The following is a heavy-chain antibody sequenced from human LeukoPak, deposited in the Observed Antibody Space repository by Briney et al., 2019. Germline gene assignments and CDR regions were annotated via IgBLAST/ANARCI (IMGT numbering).Heavy chain of an antibody. CDR1: GFTFSSYG. CDR2: ISYDGSNK. J-gene: IGHJ4*02. CDR3: AKEWQVIAVAGTLDY. Sequence: PGGSLRLSCAASGFTFSSYGMHWVRQAPGKGLEWVAVISYDGSNKYYADSVKGRFTISRDNSKNTLYLQMNSLRAEDTAVYYCAKEWQVIAVAGTLDYWGQGTLVTVSS. V-gene: IGHV3-30*18. D-gene: IGHD6-19*01.